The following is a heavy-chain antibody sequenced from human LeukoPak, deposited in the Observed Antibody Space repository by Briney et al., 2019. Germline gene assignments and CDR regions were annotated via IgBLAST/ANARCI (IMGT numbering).Heavy chain of an antibody. V-gene: IGHV3-30-3*01. CDR2: ISYDASNT. CDR1: GFTFSTYT. J-gene: IGHJ4*02. Sequence: GRSLRLPCAASGFTFSTYTMHWVRQAPGKGLEWVAVISYDASNTYYADSVKGRFTISRDNSKNTLYLQMNSLRAEDTAVYYCARGSDFDYWGQGTLVTVSS. CDR3: ARGSDFDY.